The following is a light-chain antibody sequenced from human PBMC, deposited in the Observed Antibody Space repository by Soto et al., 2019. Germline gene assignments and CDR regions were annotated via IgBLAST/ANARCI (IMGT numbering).Light chain of an antibody. CDR1: QSIGRF. CDR3: QQCYMGWT. CDR2: DAS. V-gene: IGKV1-5*01. Sequence: DIQMTQSPSTLSASVGDRVTITCRASQSIGRFLAWYQHQPGKAPKLLFYDASTLESGVPSRFRGTGSGTEFTFSITSLQPEDFGTYYCQQCYMGWTFGQGTKVDFK. J-gene: IGKJ1*01.